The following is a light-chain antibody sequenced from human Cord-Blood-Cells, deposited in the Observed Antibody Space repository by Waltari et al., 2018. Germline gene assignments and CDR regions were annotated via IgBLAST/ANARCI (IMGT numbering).Light chain of an antibody. CDR3: QQYDNLPYT. CDR1: QDISSY. Sequence: DIQMTQSPSSLSASVGDRVTITCQASQDISSYLNWYQQKPGKAPKLLIYDASNLETGVPSRFSGSGSGTDFTFTISSLQPEDIATYYCQQYDNLPYTFGQGTKLE. V-gene: IGKV1-33*01. J-gene: IGKJ2*01. CDR2: DAS.